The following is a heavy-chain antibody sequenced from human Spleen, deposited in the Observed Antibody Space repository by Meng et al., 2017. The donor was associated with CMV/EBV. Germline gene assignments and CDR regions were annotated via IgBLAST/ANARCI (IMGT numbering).Heavy chain of an antibody. D-gene: IGHD2-15*01. Sequence: ASGQTFSNSYMHWVRQAPGQGLEWMGIINPSGGSATYAQKCQGRVTMTRDTSTTTVYMELSSLRSEDTAVYYCARDRESGGFFYFGYWGQGTLVTVSS. J-gene: IGHJ4*02. V-gene: IGHV1-46*01. CDR2: INPSGGSA. CDR1: GQTFSNSY. CDR3: ARDRESGGFFYFGY.